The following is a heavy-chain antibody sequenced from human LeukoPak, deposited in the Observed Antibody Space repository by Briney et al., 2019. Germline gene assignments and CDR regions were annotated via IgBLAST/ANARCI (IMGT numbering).Heavy chain of an antibody. CDR3: ARGPYYYDSSGYYKAEYFQH. CDR2: INPSGGST. V-gene: IGHV1-46*01. D-gene: IGHD3-22*01. J-gene: IGHJ1*01. CDR1: GYTFTSYC. Sequence: GASVKVSCKASGYTFTSYCMHWVRQAPGQGLEWMGIINPSGGSTSYAQKFQGRVTMTRDTSTSTVYMELSSLRSEDTAVYYCARGPYYYDSSGYYKAEYFQHWGQGTLVTVSS.